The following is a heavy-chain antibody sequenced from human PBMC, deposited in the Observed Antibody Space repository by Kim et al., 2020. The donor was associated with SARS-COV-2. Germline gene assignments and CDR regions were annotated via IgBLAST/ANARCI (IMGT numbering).Heavy chain of an antibody. CDR1: GFTFSTYM. J-gene: IGHJ6*02. CDR3: AKSLRGGGYNFERGMDV. CDR2: ISGSGIHT. V-gene: IGHV3-23*01. D-gene: IGHD5-12*01. Sequence: GGSLRLSCAASGFTFSTYMMTWVRQAPGKGLEWVSAISGSGIHTYYADSGKGRFIISRDNSNNILHLQMNRLSAEDTALYYCAKSLRGGGYNFERGMDVWGQGTAVTVSS.